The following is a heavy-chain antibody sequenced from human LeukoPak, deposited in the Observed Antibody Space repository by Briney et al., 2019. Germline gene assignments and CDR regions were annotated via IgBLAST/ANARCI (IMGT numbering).Heavy chain of an antibody. D-gene: IGHD4-17*01. CDR1: GFTFSSYW. V-gene: IGHV3-7*01. Sequence: GGSLRLSCAASGFTFSSYWMSWVRQAPGKGLEWVANIKQEGSEKYYVDSVKGRFTISRDNAKNSLYLQMNSLRAEDTAVYYCARGGEHDYGDYNWFDPWGQRTLVTVSS. J-gene: IGHJ5*02. CDR3: ARGGEHDYGDYNWFDP. CDR2: IKQEGSEK.